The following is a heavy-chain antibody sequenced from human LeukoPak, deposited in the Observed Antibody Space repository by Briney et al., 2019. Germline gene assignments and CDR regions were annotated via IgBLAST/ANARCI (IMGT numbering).Heavy chain of an antibody. V-gene: IGHV1-24*01. D-gene: IGHD3-10*01. CDR2: FDPEDGET. CDR1: GYTLTELS. J-gene: IGHJ4*02. Sequence: ASVKVSCKVSGYTLTELSMHWVRQAPGKGLEWMGGFDPEDGETIYAQKFQGRVTMTEDTSTDTAYMELSSLRSEDTAVYYCATRTLVSYYGSGSYTYSFDYWGQGTLVTVSS. CDR3: ATRTLVSYYGSGSYTYSFDY.